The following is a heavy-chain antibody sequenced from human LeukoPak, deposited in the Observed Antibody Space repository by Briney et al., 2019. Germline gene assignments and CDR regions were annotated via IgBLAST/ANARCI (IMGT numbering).Heavy chain of an antibody. CDR1: GGSISSGGYY. CDR3: ARVGGYSYGYGLRWWFDP. Sequence: PSQTLSLTCTVSGGSISSGGYYWSWIRQHPGKGLEWIGEINHSGSTNYNPSLKSRVTISVDTSKNQFSLKLSSVTAADTAVYYCARVGGYSYGYGLRWWFDPWGQGTLVTVSS. D-gene: IGHD5-18*01. V-gene: IGHV4-31*03. CDR2: INHSGST. J-gene: IGHJ5*02.